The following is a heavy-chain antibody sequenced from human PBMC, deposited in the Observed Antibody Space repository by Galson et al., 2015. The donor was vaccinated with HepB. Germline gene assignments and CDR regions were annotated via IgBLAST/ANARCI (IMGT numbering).Heavy chain of an antibody. Sequence: SVKVSCKASGGTFSSYAISWVRQAPGQGLEWMGGIIPIFGTANYAQKFQGRVTITADESTSTAYMELSSLRVEDMAVYYCARVGYCSGGTCYGYNYYYMDVWGIGTTVTVSS. CDR1: GGTFSSYA. D-gene: IGHD2-15*01. V-gene: IGHV1-69*13. CDR3: ARVGYCSGGTCYGYNYYYMDV. J-gene: IGHJ6*03. CDR2: IIPIFGTA.